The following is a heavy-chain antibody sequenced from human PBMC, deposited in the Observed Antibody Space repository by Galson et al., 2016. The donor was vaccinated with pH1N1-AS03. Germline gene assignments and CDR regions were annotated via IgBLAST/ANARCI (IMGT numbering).Heavy chain of an antibody. CDR2: NRYYGSSE. V-gene: IGHV3-33*01. CDR1: GFTLRTYD. D-gene: IGHD3-22*01. Sequence: SLRLSCAASGFTLRTYDMHWVRQAPGKGLEWVGINRYYGSSEYYGDSMKGRISISRDNSTNTISLQMNSLRVEDTAVYYCVRGRGYSFDSWGQGTLVIVSS. J-gene: IGHJ4*02. CDR3: VRGRGYSFDS.